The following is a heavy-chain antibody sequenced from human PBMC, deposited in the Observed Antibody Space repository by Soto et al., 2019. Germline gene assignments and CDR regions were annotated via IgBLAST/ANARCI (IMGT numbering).Heavy chain of an antibody. CDR2: ISGSGGST. J-gene: IGHJ1*01. D-gene: IGHD2-2*01. CDR1: GFTFTSYA. CDR3: AKDCSRPSRHTY. V-gene: IGHV3-23*01. Sequence: GGSLRLSCSASGFTFTSYAMSWVRQAPGKGLEWVSAISGSGGSTYYADSVKGRFTISRDNSKNTLYLQMNSLRAEDTAVYYCAKDCSRPSRHTYWGQGTLVTVSS.